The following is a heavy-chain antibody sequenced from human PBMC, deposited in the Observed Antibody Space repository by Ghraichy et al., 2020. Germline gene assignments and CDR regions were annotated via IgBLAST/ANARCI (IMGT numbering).Heavy chain of an antibody. J-gene: IGHJ6*02. V-gene: IGHV3-74*01. Sequence: GGSLRLSCAASGFTFSSYWMHWVRHAPGKGLVWVSRINSDGSSTSYADSVKGRFTISRDNAKNTLYLQMNSLRAEDTAVYYCASREGVPAASYGMDVWGQGTTVTVSS. D-gene: IGHD2-2*01. CDR3: ASREGVPAASYGMDV. CDR2: INSDGSST. CDR1: GFTFSSYW.